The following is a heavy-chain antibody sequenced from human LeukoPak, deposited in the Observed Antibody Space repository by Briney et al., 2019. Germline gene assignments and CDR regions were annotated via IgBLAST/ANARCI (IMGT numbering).Heavy chain of an antibody. CDR3: ARVKGRNPFPDY. CDR1: GGSISSYY. CDR2: IYYSGST. J-gene: IGHJ4*02. Sequence: PSETLSLTCSVSGGSISSYYWSWIRQPPGKGLEWIGYIYYSGSTNYNPSLKSRVTISVDTSKNQFSLKLSSMTAADTAVYYCARVKGRNPFPDYWGQGTLVTVSS. V-gene: IGHV4-59*01. D-gene: IGHD2/OR15-2a*01.